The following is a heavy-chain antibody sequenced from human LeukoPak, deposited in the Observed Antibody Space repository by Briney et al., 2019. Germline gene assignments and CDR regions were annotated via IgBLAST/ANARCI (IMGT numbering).Heavy chain of an antibody. D-gene: IGHD4-17*01. J-gene: IGHJ4*02. Sequence: ASVKVSCKASGYTFTNYHMNWVGQAPGQGLEWMGIINPSGGSTTNAQKSQGRVIMTRDMSTSTVYMELSSLRPEDTAVYFCARYGHSPFFDYWGQGTLVIVSS. CDR2: INPSGGST. CDR3: ARYGHSPFFDY. CDR1: GYTFTNYH. V-gene: IGHV1-46*01.